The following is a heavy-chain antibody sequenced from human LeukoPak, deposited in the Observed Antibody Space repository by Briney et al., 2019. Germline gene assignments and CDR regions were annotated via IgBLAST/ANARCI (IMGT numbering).Heavy chain of an antibody. CDR1: GGSFSGYY. J-gene: IGHJ4*02. Sequence: SETLSLTCAVFGGSFSGYYWSWIRQPPGKGLEWIGEINHSGSTNYNPSLKSRVTISVDTSKNQFSLKLSSVTAADTAVYYCATGGFMVRGVLDYWGQGTLVPVSS. D-gene: IGHD3-10*01. CDR3: ATGGFMVRGVLDY. V-gene: IGHV4-34*01. CDR2: INHSGST.